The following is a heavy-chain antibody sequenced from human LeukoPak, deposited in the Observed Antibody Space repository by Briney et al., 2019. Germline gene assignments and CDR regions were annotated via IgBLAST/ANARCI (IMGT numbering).Heavy chain of an antibody. Sequence: PSETLSLTCAVSGGSLNSYYWSCIRQSPGKGLEWIGEVNHRGNTNYNPSLKGRVTMSVDTSKNRLSLKLTSVTAADTAVYYCALRGYWGQGTLVTVSS. V-gene: IGHV4-34*01. CDR1: GGSLNSYY. J-gene: IGHJ4*02. CDR3: ALRGY. CDR2: VNHRGNT.